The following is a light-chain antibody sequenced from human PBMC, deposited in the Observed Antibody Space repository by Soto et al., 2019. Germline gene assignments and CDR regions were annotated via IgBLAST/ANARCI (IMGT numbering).Light chain of an antibody. CDR2: GNN. CDR3: QSYDSSLSGCVV. Sequence: QLVLTQPPSVSGAPGQRVTISCTGSSSNIGTGYDVHWYQQLPGTAPKLLIYGNNNRPSGVPDRFSGSKSGTSASLAITGLQAEDGADYYCQSYDSSLSGCVVFGGGTKVTVL. J-gene: IGLJ2*01. V-gene: IGLV1-40*01. CDR1: SSNIGTGYD.